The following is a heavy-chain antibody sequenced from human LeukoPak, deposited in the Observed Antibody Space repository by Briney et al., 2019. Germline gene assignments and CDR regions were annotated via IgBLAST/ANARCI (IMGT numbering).Heavy chain of an antibody. Sequence: GGSLSLSCAASGLTLVEYAMHAVRQAPGRGGEWVSGISWNSCSIGYADSVKGRFTISRDNAKNSPYLQMNSLRAEDTALYYCAKDMTPGHYGMDVWGQGTTVTVSS. V-gene: IGHV3-9*01. CDR2: ISWNSCSI. CDR1: GLTLVEYA. CDR3: AKDMTPGHYGMDV. J-gene: IGHJ6*02.